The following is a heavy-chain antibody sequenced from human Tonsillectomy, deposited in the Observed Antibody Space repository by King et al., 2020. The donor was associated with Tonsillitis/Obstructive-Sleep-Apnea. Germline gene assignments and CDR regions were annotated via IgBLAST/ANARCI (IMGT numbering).Heavy chain of an antibody. CDR3: AKGGGAAAMFYYYMDV. Sequence: VQLVESGGGLVQPGRSLRLSCAASGFTFDDYAMYWVRQAPGKGLEWVSGISWNSGSIAYADSVKGRFTISRDNAKNSLYLQMNSLRAEDTALYYCAKGGGAAAMFYYYMDVWGKGTTVTVSS. J-gene: IGHJ6*03. CDR1: GFTFDDYA. V-gene: IGHV3-9*01. D-gene: IGHD2-2*01. CDR2: ISWNSGSI.